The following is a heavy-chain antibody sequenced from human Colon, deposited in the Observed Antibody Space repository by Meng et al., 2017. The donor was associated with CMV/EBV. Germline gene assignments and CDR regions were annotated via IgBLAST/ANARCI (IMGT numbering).Heavy chain of an antibody. J-gene: IGHJ5*02. D-gene: IGHD2-8*01. Sequence: QVQLYESGPGVVEPSQILTLTCTVFGASINSDSDTYYWSWLRQSPEKGLEWIGDVHHSGRTYHNPSLKDRIILSVDISRNQFYLQMSSVTAADTAVYYCARVTPDYCTSYSCLSKGWFAPWGQGTLVTVSS. CDR1: GASINSDSDTYY. CDR2: VHHSGRT. V-gene: IGHV4-30-4*08. CDR3: ARVTPDYCTSYSCLSKGWFAP.